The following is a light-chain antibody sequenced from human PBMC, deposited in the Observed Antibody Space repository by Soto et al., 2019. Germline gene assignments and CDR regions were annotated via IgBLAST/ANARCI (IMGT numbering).Light chain of an antibody. J-gene: IGKJ1*01. CDR1: ESISVF. Sequence: DIQVTQSPSSLSASVGDRVTITCRASESISVFLNWYHQRPGQAPKLLISTASTLQSGVPSRFSGSGSGTHFTLTISSLRPEDFGSYFCLQTYRSPTFGRGTKV. CDR2: TAS. V-gene: IGKV1-39*01. CDR3: LQTYRSPT.